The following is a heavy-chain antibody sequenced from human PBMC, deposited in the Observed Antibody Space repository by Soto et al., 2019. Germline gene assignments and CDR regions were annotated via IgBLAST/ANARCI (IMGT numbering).Heavy chain of an antibody. J-gene: IGHJ5*02. D-gene: IGHD2-2*01. CDR3: ARDVPAARGSWFDP. Sequence: ASVKVSCKASGYTFTGYYMHWVRQAPGQGLEWMGWINPNSGGTNYAQKFQGRVTMTRDTSISTAYMELRSLRSDDTAVYYCARDVPAARGSWFDPWGQGTLVTVSS. CDR1: GYTFTGYY. CDR2: INPNSGGT. V-gene: IGHV1-2*02.